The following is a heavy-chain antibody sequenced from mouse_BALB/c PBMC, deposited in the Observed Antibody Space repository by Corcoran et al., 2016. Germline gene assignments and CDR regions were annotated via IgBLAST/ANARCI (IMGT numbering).Heavy chain of an antibody. CDR1: GFNIKDTY. J-gene: IGHJ2*01. CDR2: IDPANGNT. D-gene: IGHD1-2*01. Sequence: EVQLQQSGAELVKPGASVKLSCTASGFNIKDTYMHWVKQRPEQGLEWIGRIDPANGNTKYDPKFQGKATITADTSSNTAYLQLSSLTSEDTAVYYCARGGELRLPYYFDYWVQGTTLTVSS. CDR3: ARGGELRLPYYFDY. V-gene: IGHV14-3*02.